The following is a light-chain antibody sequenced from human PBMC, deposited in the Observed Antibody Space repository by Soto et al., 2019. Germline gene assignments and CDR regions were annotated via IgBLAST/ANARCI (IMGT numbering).Light chain of an antibody. J-gene: IGKJ4*01. CDR1: QSVSSN. Sequence: EIVMTQSPATLSVPPGERATLSCRANQSVSSNLAWYQHKPGQAPRLLIYDASTRATGIPARFSGSGSGTEFTLTISSLQSEDFAVYYCQHYNNWLTLTFGGGTKVEIK. V-gene: IGKV3-15*01. CDR3: QHYNNWLTLT. CDR2: DAS.